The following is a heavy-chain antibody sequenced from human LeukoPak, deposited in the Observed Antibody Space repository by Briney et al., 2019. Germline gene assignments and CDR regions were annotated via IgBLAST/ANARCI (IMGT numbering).Heavy chain of an antibody. V-gene: IGHV4-59*01. CDR1: GGSISSYY. CDR2: IYYRGST. Sequence: SETLSLTCTVSGGSISSYYGNWIRQPPGKGLEWIGYIYYRGSTNYNPSLKSRVTISVDTSKNQFSLKLSSVTAADTAVYYCARGHSGRGGIDPWGQGTLVTVSS. J-gene: IGHJ5*02. CDR3: ARGHSGRGGIDP. D-gene: IGHD3-10*02.